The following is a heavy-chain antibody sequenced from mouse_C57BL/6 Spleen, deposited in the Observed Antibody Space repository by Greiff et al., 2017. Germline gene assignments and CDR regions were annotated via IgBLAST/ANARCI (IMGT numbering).Heavy chain of an antibody. V-gene: IGHV1-67*01. Sequence: QVQLKQSGPELVRPGVSVKISCKGSGYTFTDYAMHWVKQSHAKSLEWIGVISTYYGDASYNQKFKDKATMTVDKSSSPAYMQLSSLTSEDSAVYYCARYDGYDGFAYWGQGTLVTVSA. CDR2: ISTYYGDA. J-gene: IGHJ3*01. D-gene: IGHD2-2*01. CDR3: ARYDGYDGFAY. CDR1: GYTFTDYA.